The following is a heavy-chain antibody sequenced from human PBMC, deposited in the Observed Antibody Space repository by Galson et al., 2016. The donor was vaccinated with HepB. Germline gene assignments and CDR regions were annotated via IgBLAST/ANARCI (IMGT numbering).Heavy chain of an antibody. CDR2: LYYSGAT. D-gene: IGHD6-13*01. Sequence: TLSLTCNVSGGSIDTGSYYWTWVRQPPGKGLEWIVRLYYSGATNYNPSLQGRVTISLDMSKNQFSLTLTPATAADTAMYFCVRARLPAGGANNWFDPWGQGTLVAVSS. CDR1: GGSIDTGSYY. J-gene: IGHJ5*02. V-gene: IGHV4-61*02. CDR3: VRARLPAGGANNWFDP.